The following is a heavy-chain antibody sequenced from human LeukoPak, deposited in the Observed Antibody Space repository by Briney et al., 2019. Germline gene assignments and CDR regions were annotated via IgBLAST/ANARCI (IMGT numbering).Heavy chain of an antibody. CDR2: ISSSSSYI. Sequence: GGSLRLSCAASGFTFISSSMAGFRQAPGKGLEWVSSISSSSSYIYYADSVKGRFTISRDNAKNSLYLQMNSLRAEDTAVYYCARDKNNWNDGGDAFDIWGQGTMVTVSS. J-gene: IGHJ3*02. CDR3: ARDKNNWNDGGDAFDI. D-gene: IGHD1-20*01. V-gene: IGHV3-21*01. CDR1: GFTFISSS.